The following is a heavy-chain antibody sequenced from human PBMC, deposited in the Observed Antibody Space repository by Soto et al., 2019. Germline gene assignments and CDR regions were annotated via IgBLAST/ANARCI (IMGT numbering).Heavy chain of an antibody. CDR1: GGTFRTYA. V-gene: IGHV1-69*12. D-gene: IGHD5-18*01. Sequence: QVQLVQSGAEVKKPESSVKVSCKAPGGTFRTYAISWVRQAPGQGLEWMGGIIPMFGTANYAQRVQDRVMITADESTNTVDMELSSLRSEDTAMYFCASGIQLWLRRINNGYSGWGKGTMVTVYS. CDR3: ASGIQLWLRRINNGYSG. J-gene: IGHJ4*02. CDR2: IIPMFGTA.